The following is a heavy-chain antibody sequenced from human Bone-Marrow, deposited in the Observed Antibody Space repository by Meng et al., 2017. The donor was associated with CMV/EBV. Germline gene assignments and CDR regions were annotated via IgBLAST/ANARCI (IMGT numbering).Heavy chain of an antibody. J-gene: IGHJ4*02. Sequence: GESLKISCAASGFTFSSYAMSWVRQAPGKGLEWVSYISNSGTTIYYADSVKGRFTISRDNAKNSLYLQMNSLRAEDTAVYYCARKRITIFGVVRGFDYWGQGTLVTVSS. CDR3: ARKRITIFGVVRGFDY. V-gene: IGHV3-48*04. CDR1: GFTFSSYA. CDR2: ISNSGTTI. D-gene: IGHD3-3*01.